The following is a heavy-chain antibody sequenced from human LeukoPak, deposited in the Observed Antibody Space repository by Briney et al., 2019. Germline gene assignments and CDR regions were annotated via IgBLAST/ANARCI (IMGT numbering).Heavy chain of an antibody. Sequence: GGSLRLSCAASGFTFSDYYMSWIRQAPGKGLEWIAYITGSGTVDHADSVKGRFIISRDNTKNSLYLQMNSLGAEDTAVYYCARDRYSGSGSYHSWFDPWGQGTLVTVSS. V-gene: IGHV3-11*01. J-gene: IGHJ5*02. CDR2: ITGSGTV. D-gene: IGHD3-10*01. CDR1: GFTFSDYY. CDR3: ARDRYSGSGSYHSWFDP.